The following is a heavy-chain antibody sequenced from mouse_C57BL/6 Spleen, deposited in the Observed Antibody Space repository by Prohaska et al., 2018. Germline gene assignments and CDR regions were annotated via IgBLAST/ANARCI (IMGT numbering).Heavy chain of an antibody. Sequence: GGLVKPGGSLKLSCAASGFTFSSYAMSWVRQTPEKRLEWVATISDGGSYTYYPDNVKGRFTISRDNAKNNLYLQMSHLKSEDTAMYYCARGLTFIDYWGQGTTLTVSS. D-gene: IGHD4-1*01. J-gene: IGHJ2*01. CDR3: ARGLTFIDY. V-gene: IGHV5-4*01. CDR1: GFTFSSYA. CDR2: ISDGGSYT.